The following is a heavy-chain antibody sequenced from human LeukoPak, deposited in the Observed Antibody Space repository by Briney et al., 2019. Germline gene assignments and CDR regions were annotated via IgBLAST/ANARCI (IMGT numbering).Heavy chain of an antibody. Sequence: GGSLRLSCAASGLAFSSSAMNWVRQTPGKGLEWLSYSSASSSDVYCADSVKGRFTISRDSAKSSLYLQMNSLTAEDTAIYFCARGRDHAFDIWGQGTRVTVSS. J-gene: IGHJ3*02. CDR2: SSASSSDV. CDR1: GLAFSSSA. CDR3: ARGRDHAFDI. V-gene: IGHV3-48*01.